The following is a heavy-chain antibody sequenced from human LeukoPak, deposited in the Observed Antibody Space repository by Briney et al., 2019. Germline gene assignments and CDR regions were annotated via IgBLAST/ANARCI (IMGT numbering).Heavy chain of an antibody. CDR1: GFCFSRLA. J-gene: IGHJ5*02. CDR3: AKSWYQRLWHWFDP. D-gene: IGHD2-2*01. CDR2: ISGTGEST. Sequence: GGALRLSCAASGFCFSRLAMMWVRQAAGKGLEGVSAISGTGESTYYADSVKGWFNISRDNAKNTVYVQMNSGRGEDTAVYYCAKSWYQRLWHWFDPWGQGTLVTASS. V-gene: IGHV3-23*01.